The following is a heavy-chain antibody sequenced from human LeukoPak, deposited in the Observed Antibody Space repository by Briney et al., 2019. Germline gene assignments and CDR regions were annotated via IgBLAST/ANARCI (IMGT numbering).Heavy chain of an antibody. CDR3: ARDCPLYGSGSFFGFDP. J-gene: IGHJ5*02. CDR2: IKQGESAE. Sequence: GGSLRLSCTASGFTFSDYWMTWVRQPPGKGPEWVANIKQGESAEYYVDSVKGRFTISRDNAKNSLYLQMNSLRAEDTAVYYCARDCPLYGSGSFFGFDPWGQGTLVTVSS. D-gene: IGHD3-10*01. CDR1: GFTFSDYW. V-gene: IGHV3-7*01.